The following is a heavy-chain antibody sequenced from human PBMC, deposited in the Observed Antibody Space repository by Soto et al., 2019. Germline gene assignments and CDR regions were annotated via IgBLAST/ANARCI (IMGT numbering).Heavy chain of an antibody. CDR3: AREGGLNLKYYDFWSSNWFDP. J-gene: IGHJ5*02. CDR2: ISYDGSNK. D-gene: IGHD3-3*01. Sequence: GGSLRLSCAASGFTFSSYAMHWVRQAPGKGLEWVAVISYDGSNKYYADSVKGRFTISRDNSKNTLYLQMNSLRAEDTAVYYCAREGGLNLKYYDFWSSNWFDPWGQGTLVTVLL. V-gene: IGHV3-30-3*01. CDR1: GFTFSSYA.